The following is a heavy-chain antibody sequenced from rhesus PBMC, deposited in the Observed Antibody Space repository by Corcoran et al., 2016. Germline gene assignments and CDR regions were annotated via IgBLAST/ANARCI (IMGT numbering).Heavy chain of an antibody. J-gene: IGHJ4*01. Sequence: QVQLQESGPGLVKPSETLSLTCAVSGGSISDDYYWSWIRQPPGKGLEWIGYIYGSGGGTNYNPSLKNRVTISIDTSKNQFSLKLSSVTAADTAVYYCARDNIVVVLTAGLDYWGQGVLVTVSS. CDR1: GGSISDDYY. V-gene: IGHV4-106*01. CDR3: ARDNIVVVLTAGLDY. D-gene: IGHD2-15*01. CDR2: IYGSGGGT.